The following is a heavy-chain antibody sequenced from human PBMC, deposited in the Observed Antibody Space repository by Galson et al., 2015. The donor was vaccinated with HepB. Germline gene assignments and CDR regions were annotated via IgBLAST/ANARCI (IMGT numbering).Heavy chain of an antibody. D-gene: IGHD5-24*01. CDR3: ARGGLAAIGGPSFDS. J-gene: IGHJ4*02. CDR2: INTYSGTT. V-gene: IGHV1-18*01. CDR1: GYTFTTYG. Sequence: SVKVSCKASGYTFTTYGISWVRLAPGQGLEWMGRINTYSGTTIYAQKFQDRVTMTADTSTPTAYLELGSLTFDDTAVYYCARGGLAAIGGPSFDSWGQGTLVTVSS.